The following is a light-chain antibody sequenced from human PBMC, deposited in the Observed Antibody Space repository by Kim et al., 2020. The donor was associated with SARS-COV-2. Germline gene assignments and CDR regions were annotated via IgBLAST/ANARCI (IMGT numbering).Light chain of an antibody. Sequence: DIVMTQSPGSLALSLGERATINCKSSQSVSYKLVWYQQKPGQPPKLLIRWSSDRESGVPDRFTGGGSGTDFTLTISSLQAEDVAVYYCQQYHTLPYTVGQGTKLEI. J-gene: IGKJ2*01. CDR3: QQYHTLPYT. CDR2: WSS. V-gene: IGKV4-1*01. CDR1: QSVSYK.